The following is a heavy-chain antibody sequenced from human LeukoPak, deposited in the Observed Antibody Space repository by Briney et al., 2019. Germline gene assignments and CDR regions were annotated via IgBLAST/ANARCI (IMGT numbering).Heavy chain of an antibody. V-gene: IGHV4-31*03. D-gene: IGHD3-9*01. J-gene: IGHJ4*02. Sequence: PSQTLSLTCTVSRGSISSGAYFWSWIRQHPGKGLEWIGHIYYSGSTNYNPSLKSRVTISVDTSKNQFSLKLSSVTAADTAVYYCASFASYYDILTDYKTRFDYWGQGTLVTVSS. CDR1: RGSISSGAYF. CDR3: ASFASYYDILTDYKTRFDY. CDR2: IYYSGST.